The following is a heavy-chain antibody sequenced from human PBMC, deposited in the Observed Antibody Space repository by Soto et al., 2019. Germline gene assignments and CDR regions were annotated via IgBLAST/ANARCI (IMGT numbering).Heavy chain of an antibody. CDR1: GFTFSSYA. J-gene: IGHJ1*01. CDR3: AKDRGKQYCSGGSCYGYFQH. CDR2: ISGSGGST. D-gene: IGHD2-15*01. V-gene: IGHV3-23*01. Sequence: GGSLRLSCAASGFTFSSYAMSWVRQAPGKGLEWVSAISGSGGSTYYADSVKGRFTISRDNSKNTLYLQMNSLRAEDTAVYYCAKDRGKQYCSGGSCYGYFQHWGQGTLVTVSS.